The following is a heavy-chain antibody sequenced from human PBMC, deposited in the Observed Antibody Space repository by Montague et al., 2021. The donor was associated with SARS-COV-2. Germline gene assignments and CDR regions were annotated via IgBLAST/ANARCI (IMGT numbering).Heavy chain of an antibody. CDR2: IYYSGST. CDR3: ARDLGDY. Sequence: SETLSLTCTVSGGPISSYYWSWIQQPPGKGLEWIGYIYYSGSTNYNPSLKSRVTISVDTSKNQFSLKLSSVTAADTAVYYCARDLGDYWGQGTLVTVSS. V-gene: IGHV4-59*13. CDR1: GGPISSYY. J-gene: IGHJ4*02.